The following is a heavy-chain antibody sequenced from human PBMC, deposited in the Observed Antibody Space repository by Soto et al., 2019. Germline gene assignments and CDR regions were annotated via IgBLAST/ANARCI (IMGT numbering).Heavy chain of an antibody. CDR2: MNPKTGKT. D-gene: IGHD4-4*01. Sequence: ASVKVSCKASGYSFIASDINWVRQATGQGPEWMGWMNPKTGKTGYAQQFQGRVTMTRDTSINTAYMELSSLRSEDTALYYCARGPRAGEDYSNYNLLDLWGQGSLVTVSS. CDR1: GYSFIASD. CDR3: ARGPRAGEDYSNYNLLDL. J-gene: IGHJ5*02. V-gene: IGHV1-8*01.